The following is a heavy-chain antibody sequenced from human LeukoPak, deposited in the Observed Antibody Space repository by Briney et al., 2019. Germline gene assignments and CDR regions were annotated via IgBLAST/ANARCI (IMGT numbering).Heavy chain of an antibody. CDR2: INPNSGGT. Sequence: ASVKVSCKASGYTFSGYYLHWVRQAPGQGLEWMGWINPNSGGTNSAQKFQGRVTMTRDTSISTAYMELSRLRSDDTAVYYCAREGPDYGGNSNWFDPWGQGTLVTVSS. J-gene: IGHJ5*02. V-gene: IGHV1-2*02. CDR1: GYTFSGYY. CDR3: AREGPDYGGNSNWFDP. D-gene: IGHD4-23*01.